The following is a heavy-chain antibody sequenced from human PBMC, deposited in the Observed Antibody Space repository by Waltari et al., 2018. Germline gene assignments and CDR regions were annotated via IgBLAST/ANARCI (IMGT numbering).Heavy chain of an antibody. J-gene: IGHJ6*03. D-gene: IGHD6-13*01. Sequence: QVQLQESGPGLVKPSETLSLTCTVSGYSISSGYYWGWIRQPPGKGLEWIGSIYHSGRTYYNPSLKSRVTISVDTSKNQFSLKLSSVTAADTAVYYCARETAAGTSYYYYMDVWGKGTTVTV. CDR3: ARETAAGTSYYYYMDV. V-gene: IGHV4-38-2*02. CDR1: GYSISSGYY. CDR2: IYHSGRT.